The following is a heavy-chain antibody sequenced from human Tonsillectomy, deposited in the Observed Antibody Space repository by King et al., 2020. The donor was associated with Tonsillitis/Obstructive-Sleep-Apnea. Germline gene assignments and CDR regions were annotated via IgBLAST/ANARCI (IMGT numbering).Heavy chain of an antibody. Sequence: VQLVESGGGLVQPGGSLRLSCEASGFIFSDHYMDWVRQAPGKGLEWVGRTRNKANSYTTKYAASVKGRFIIARDDSKNSLYLQMNRLKSEDTALYYCARFGYFSGCDCPPGYYAFDIWGHGTMVIVPS. V-gene: IGHV3-72*01. CDR3: ARFGYFSGCDCPPGYYAFDI. CDR1: GFIFSDHY. D-gene: IGHD2-15*01. CDR2: TRNKANSYTT. J-gene: IGHJ3*02.